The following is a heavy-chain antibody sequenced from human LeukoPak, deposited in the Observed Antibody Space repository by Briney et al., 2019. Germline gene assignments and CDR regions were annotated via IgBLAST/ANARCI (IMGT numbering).Heavy chain of an antibody. J-gene: IGHJ3*02. D-gene: IGHD6-13*01. CDR3: AREGIAAVGTIDAFDI. CDR2: IYSGGST. V-gene: IGHV3-53*01. Sequence: GGSLRLSCAASGFTVSSNYMSWVRQAPGKGLGWVSVIYSGGSTYYADSVKGRFTISRDNSKNTLYLQMNSLRAEDTAVYYCAREGIAAVGTIDAFDIWGQGTMVTVSS. CDR1: GFTVSSNY.